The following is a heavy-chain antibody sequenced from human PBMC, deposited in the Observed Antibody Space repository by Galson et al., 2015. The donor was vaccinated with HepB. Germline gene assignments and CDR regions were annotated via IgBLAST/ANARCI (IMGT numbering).Heavy chain of an antibody. CDR3: ARDPVDDVGDYYYYYGMDV. Sequence: SLRLSCAASGFTFSSYSMNWVRQAPGKGLEWVSYISSSSSTIYYADSVKGRFTISRDNARNSLYLQMNSLRDEDTAVYYCARDPVDDVGDYYYYYGMDVWGQGTTVTVSS. J-gene: IGHJ6*02. V-gene: IGHV3-48*02. CDR1: GFTFSSYS. CDR2: ISSSSSTI. D-gene: IGHD4-23*01.